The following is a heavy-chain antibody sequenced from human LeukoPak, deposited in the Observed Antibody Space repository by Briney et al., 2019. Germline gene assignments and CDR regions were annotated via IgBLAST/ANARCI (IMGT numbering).Heavy chain of an antibody. D-gene: IGHD2-15*01. J-gene: IGHJ4*02. CDR3: AREGDCSGGSCYQSY. Sequence: QPGGSLRLSCAASGFTFSSYAMSWVRQAPGKGLEWVSVIYSGGSTYYADSVKGRFTISRDNSKNTLYLQMNSLRAEDTAVYYCAREGDCSGGSCYQSYWGQGTLVTVSS. CDR2: IYSGGST. CDR1: GFTFSSYA. V-gene: IGHV3-53*01.